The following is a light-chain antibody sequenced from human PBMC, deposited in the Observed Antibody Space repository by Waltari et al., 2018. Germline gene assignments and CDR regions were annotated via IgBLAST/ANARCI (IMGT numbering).Light chain of an antibody. Sequence: IVLTQSPATLSLSPGDSATLSCRISQSVSCDLAWYQQTPGLAPRLLIYDASSRATGTPARFSGSGSGTDVTLIISSLEPEDFAVYFCQQRNKWPRTFGQGTRVEIK. CDR2: DAS. CDR1: QSVSCD. V-gene: IGKV3-11*01. CDR3: QQRNKWPRT. J-gene: IGKJ1*01.